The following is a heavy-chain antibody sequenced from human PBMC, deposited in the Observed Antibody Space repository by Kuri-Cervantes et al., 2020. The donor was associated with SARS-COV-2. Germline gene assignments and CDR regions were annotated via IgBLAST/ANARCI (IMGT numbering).Heavy chain of an antibody. CDR2: IYSGGST. V-gene: IGHV3-NL1*01. CDR1: GFTFSSYG. J-gene: IGHJ4*02. CDR3: AKESIITLDY. D-gene: IGHD3-10*01. Sequence: GESLKISCAASGFTFSSYGMHWVRQAPGKGLEWVSVIYSGGSTYYAASVKGRFTISRDKSKNTLYLQMNSLRAEDTAVYYCAKESIITLDYWGQGTLVTVSS.